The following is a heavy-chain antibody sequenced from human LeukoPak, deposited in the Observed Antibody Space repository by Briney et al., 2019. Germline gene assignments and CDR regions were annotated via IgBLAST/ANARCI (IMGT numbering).Heavy chain of an antibody. D-gene: IGHD2-2*01. V-gene: IGHV3-30*02. CDR3: AKDRSTSLMDV. Sequence: GSLRLSCAASGFTFRSYGMHWVRQAPGKGLEWVAFIRYDETNKYYADSVKGRFTISRDNSNNTLYLQMNSLRTEDTAVYYCAKDRSTSLMDVWGKGTTVTVSS. J-gene: IGHJ6*04. CDR2: IRYDETNK. CDR1: GFTFRSYG.